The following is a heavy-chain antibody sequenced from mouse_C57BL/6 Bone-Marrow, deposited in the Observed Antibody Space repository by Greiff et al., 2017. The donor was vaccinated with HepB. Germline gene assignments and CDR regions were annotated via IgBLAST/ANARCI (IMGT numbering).Heavy chain of an antibody. CDR2: IWSDGST. CDR1: GFSLTSYG. V-gene: IGHV2-6-1*01. CDR3: ARHHYGSSLCAMDY. J-gene: IGHJ4*01. Sequence: QVQLQQSGPGLVAPSQSLSITCTVSGFSLTSYGVHWVRQPPGKGLEWLVVIWSDGSTTYNSALKSRLSISKDNSKSQVFLKMNSLQTDDTAMYYCARHHYGSSLCAMDYWGQGTSVTVSS. D-gene: IGHD1-1*01.